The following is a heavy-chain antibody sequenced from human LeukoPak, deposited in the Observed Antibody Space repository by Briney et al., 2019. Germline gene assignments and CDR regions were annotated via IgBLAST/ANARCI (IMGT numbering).Heavy chain of an antibody. CDR1: GYTFIGYY. J-gene: IGHJ4*02. D-gene: IGHD2-21*02. Sequence: EASVKVSCKASGYTFIGYYIYWVRQAPGQGLEWMGWINPNSGGTNYAQNFQGRVTMTRDTSISTAYMELSRLTSDDTAVYYCARTCGGDCYILDSWGQGTLVTVSS. CDR3: ARTCGGDCYILDS. CDR2: INPNSGGT. V-gene: IGHV1-2*02.